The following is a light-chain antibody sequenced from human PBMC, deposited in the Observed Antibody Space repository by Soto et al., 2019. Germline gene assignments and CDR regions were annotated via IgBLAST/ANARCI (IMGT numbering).Light chain of an antibody. CDR2: DVS. CDR1: SSDIGDYNY. Sequence: QSALIQPASVSGSPGQSIAISCTGTSSDIGDYNYVSWYQQHPGKAPKLMIFDVSNRPSGVSNRFSGSMSGNTASLTISGLQPEDEADYYCSSYTGGSTVVFGGGTKLTVL. J-gene: IGLJ2*01. CDR3: SSYTGGSTVV. V-gene: IGLV2-14*01.